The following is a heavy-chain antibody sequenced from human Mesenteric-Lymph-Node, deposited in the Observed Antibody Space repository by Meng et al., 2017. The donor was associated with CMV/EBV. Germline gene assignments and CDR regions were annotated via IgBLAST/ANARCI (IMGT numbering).Heavy chain of an antibody. Sequence: GGSLRLSCAASGFTFDDYGMSWVRQAPGKGLEWVSGINWNGGSTGYADSVKGRFTISRDNAKNSLFLQMNSLRAEDTALYFCVREGTGVVIVTIPYFFDYWGQGTPVTVSS. D-gene: IGHD2-15*01. CDR3: VREGTGVVIVTIPYFFDY. CDR1: GFTFDDYG. V-gene: IGHV3-20*04. J-gene: IGHJ4*02. CDR2: INWNGGST.